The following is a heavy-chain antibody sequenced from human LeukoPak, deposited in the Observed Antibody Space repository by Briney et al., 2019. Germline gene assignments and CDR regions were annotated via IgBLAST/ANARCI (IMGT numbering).Heavy chain of an antibody. D-gene: IGHD6-13*01. CDR1: GYTFTSYY. CDR2: INPSGGST. CDR3: ARARSSWRFDY. J-gene: IGHJ4*02. Sequence: ASLKVSCTASGYTFTSYYVHWVRQAPGQGLEWMGKINPSGGSTSYAQKFQGRVNMTRDTSASTVYMELSSLRSEDTAVYYCARARSSWRFDYWGQGTLVTVSS. V-gene: IGHV1-46*01.